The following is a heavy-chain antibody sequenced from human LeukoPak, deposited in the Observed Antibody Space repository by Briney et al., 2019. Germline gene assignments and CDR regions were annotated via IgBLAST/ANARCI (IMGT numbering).Heavy chain of an antibody. CDR3: ARFRVAAAGNEFDY. J-gene: IGHJ4*02. Sequence: SETLSLTCAVYGGSFSNYYWSWIRQPPGKGLEWIGEINHSGSTNYNPSLKSRVTISVDTSKNQFSLKLSSVTAADTAVYYCARFRVAAAGNEFDYWGQGTLVTVSS. D-gene: IGHD6-13*01. CDR1: GGSFSNYY. V-gene: IGHV4-34*01. CDR2: INHSGST.